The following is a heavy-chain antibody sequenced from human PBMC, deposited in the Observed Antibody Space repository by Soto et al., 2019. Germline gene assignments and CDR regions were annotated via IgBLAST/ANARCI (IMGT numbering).Heavy chain of an antibody. V-gene: IGHV3-11*06. Sequence: GPLRLSCTASGFTISDYYISCIRQAPGKGLEWVSYISSSSSYTNYVDSVKGRFTISRDNAKNSVYLQMNSLSDEDTAAYYCARSVEGHFDYWGQGTAVTVSS. CDR2: ISSSSSYT. D-gene: IGHD6-19*01. CDR1: GFTISDYY. J-gene: IGHJ4*02. CDR3: ARSVEGHFDY.